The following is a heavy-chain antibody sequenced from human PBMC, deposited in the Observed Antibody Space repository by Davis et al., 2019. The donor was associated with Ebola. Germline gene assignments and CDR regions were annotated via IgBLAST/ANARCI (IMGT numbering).Heavy chain of an antibody. CDR3: ARDFQGLSY. J-gene: IGHJ4*02. CDR1: GFAFSTYR. D-gene: IGHD3-16*01. Sequence: GESLKISCAASGFAFSTYRMHWVRQAPGKGLVWVSLINSDEKNTNYADSVKGRSTISRDNARNTLYLQMNSLRAEDTAVYYCARDFQGLSYWGQGALVTVSS. CDR2: INSDEKNT. V-gene: IGHV3-74*01.